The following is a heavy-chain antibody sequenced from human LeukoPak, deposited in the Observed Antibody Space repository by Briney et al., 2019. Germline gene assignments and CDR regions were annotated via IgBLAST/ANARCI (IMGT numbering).Heavy chain of an antibody. D-gene: IGHD2-21*02. CDR3: ARRTSYCGGDCCSWAFDI. V-gene: IGHV4-39*07. J-gene: IGHJ3*02. Sequence: SETLSLTCTVSGGSISSSSYYWGWIRQPPGKGLEWIGSIYYSGSTYYNPSLKSRVTISVDTSKNQFSLKLSSVTAADTAVYYCARRTSYCGGDCCSWAFDIWGQGTMVTVSS. CDR1: GGSISSSSYY. CDR2: IYYSGST.